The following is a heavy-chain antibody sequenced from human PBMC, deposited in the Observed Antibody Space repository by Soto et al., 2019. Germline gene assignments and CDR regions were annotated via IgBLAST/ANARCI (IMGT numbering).Heavy chain of an antibody. D-gene: IGHD5-18*01. Sequence: GGSLRLSCAASGFIFSSFTMTWVRQAPGKGLEWVSAISGSAGGTYYTDSVKGRFTISRDNSKNTMYLQMNSLRAEDTAVYYCATLNSFGSDYWGRGTLVTVSS. CDR1: GFIFSSFT. CDR2: ISGSAGGT. V-gene: IGHV3-23*01. CDR3: ATLNSFGSDY. J-gene: IGHJ4*02.